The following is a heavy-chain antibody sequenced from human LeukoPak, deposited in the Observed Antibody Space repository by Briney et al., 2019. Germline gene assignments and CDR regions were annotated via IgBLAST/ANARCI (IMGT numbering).Heavy chain of an antibody. D-gene: IGHD5-24*01. J-gene: IGHJ4*02. Sequence: GGSLRLSCAASGFSFGDYSMTWVRQAPGKGLEWISYIGISSGNTYYADSVKGRFTISGDKARDSLYLQMNSLRVEDTAVYYCARDYKYAFDNWGQGTLVTVSS. V-gene: IGHV3-48*01. CDR1: GFSFGDYS. CDR2: IGISSGNT. CDR3: ARDYKYAFDN.